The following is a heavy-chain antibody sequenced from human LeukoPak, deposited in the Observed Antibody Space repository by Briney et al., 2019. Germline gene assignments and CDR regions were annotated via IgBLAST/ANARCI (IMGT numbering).Heavy chain of an antibody. CDR3: ARGLLYYDSSGYYSPFDY. CDR2: VNHSGST. D-gene: IGHD3-22*01. CDR1: GGSFSGYY. J-gene: IGHJ4*02. Sequence: SETLSLTCAVYGGSFSGYYWSWIRQPPGKGLEWIGEVNHSGSTNYNPSLKSRVTISVDTSKNQFSLKLSSVTAADTAVYYCARGLLYYDSSGYYSPFDYWGQGILVTVSS. V-gene: IGHV4-34*01.